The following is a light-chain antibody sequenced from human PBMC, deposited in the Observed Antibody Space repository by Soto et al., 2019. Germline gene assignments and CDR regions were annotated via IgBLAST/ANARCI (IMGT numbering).Light chain of an antibody. J-gene: IGKJ1*01. CDR3: QQCYSSPRT. CDR1: QRISTY. CDR2: AAS. V-gene: IGKV1-39*01. Sequence: DIQMTQSPSTLSAGVGDRVPITCRASQRISTYLNWYQQKPGKAPTLLIYAASSLQSGVPSRFSGGGSGTDFTLTINTLQPEDFATYFCQQCYSSPRTFGQGTKVEIK.